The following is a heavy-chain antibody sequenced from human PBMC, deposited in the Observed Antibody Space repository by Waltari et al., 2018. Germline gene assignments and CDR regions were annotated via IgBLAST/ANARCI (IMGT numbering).Heavy chain of an antibody. CDR3: ARDLRPHNWYFDL. J-gene: IGHJ2*01. V-gene: IGHV1-2*02. CDR2: MNPYSGGT. Sequence: QVQLVQSGAEVKKPGASVKVSCKASGSTSTGYHKHWVGQSAGQGLEWMGWMNPYSGGTEYAQKFQGRITMTRDTAISTAYLDLSRLRSDDTAVYDCARDLRPHNWYFDLWGRGTLVTVSS. CDR1: GSTSTGYH.